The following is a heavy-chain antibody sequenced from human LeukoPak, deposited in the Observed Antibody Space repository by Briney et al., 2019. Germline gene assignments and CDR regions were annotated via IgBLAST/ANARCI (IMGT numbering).Heavy chain of an antibody. J-gene: IGHJ6*03. CDR2: ITTSSTYT. Sequence: GGPLRLSCEASGFSFSSYNMDWVRQTPGKGLEWLSSITTSSTYTFYADSVKGRLTISRDNARNSLYLQMNSLTAEDTAVYYCARDPYSGAYGNTYYYYMDVWGKGTTVTISS. CDR3: ARDPYSGAYGNTYYYYMDV. CDR1: GFSFSSYN. V-gene: IGHV3-21*01. D-gene: IGHD1-26*01.